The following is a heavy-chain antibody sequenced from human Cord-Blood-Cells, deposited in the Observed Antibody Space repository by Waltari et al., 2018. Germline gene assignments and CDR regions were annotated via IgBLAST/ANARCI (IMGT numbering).Heavy chain of an antibody. CDR1: GFTFSSYS. Sequence: EVQLVESGVGLVKPGGSLRLACAASGFTFSSYSLNWVPQAPGKGLEWVSSISSSSSYIYYADSVKGRFTISRDNAKNSLYLQMNSLRAEDTAVYYCARTGDLNYDAFDIWGQGTMVTVSS. J-gene: IGHJ3*02. CDR3: ARTGDLNYDAFDI. CDR2: ISSSSSYI. V-gene: IGHV3-21*01. D-gene: IGHD7-27*01.